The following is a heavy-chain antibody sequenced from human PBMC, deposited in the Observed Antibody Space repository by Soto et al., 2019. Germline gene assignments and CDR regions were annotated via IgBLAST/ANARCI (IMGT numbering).Heavy chain of an antibody. D-gene: IGHD6-6*01. V-gene: IGHV4-31*03. J-gene: IGHJ4*02. CDR3: AKRKIAARHFDY. CDR2: IYYSGST. Sequence: SETLSLTCTVSGGSISSGGYYWSWIRQHPGKGLEWIGYIYYSGSTYYNPSLKSRVTISVDTSKNQFSLKLSSVTAEDTAVYYCAKRKIAARHFDYWGQGTLVTVSS. CDR1: GGSISSGGYY.